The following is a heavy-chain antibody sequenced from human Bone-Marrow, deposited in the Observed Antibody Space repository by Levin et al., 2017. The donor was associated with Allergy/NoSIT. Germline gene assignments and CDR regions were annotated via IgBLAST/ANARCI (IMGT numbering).Heavy chain of an antibody. CDR3: ARGRGSSWYSYFDL. D-gene: IGHD6-13*01. V-gene: IGHV5-51*01. Sequence: KFGESLKISCKGSGYTFMSYWIGWVRQKPGKGLEWIGIIFPGDSDTRYSPSFQGQVTISADKSTKSAYLQWRSLKASDTATYYCARGRGSSWYSYFDLWGQGSLVTVSS. CDR2: IFPGDSDT. J-gene: IGHJ4*02. CDR1: GYTFMSYW.